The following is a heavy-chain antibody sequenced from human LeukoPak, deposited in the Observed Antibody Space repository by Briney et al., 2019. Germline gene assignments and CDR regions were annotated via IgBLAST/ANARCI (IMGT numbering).Heavy chain of an antibody. CDR2: MNPNSGNT. V-gene: IGHV1-8*03. CDR1: GYTFTSYD. J-gene: IGHJ6*03. Sequence: ASVKVSCKASGYTFTSYDINWVRQATGQGLEWMGWMNPNSGNTGYAQKFQGRVTITRNTSISTAYMELSSLRSEDTAVYYCARATRYYDILTGYLSYYFMYVWGKGTTVTVSS. CDR3: ARATRYYDILTGYLSYYFMYV. D-gene: IGHD3-9*01.